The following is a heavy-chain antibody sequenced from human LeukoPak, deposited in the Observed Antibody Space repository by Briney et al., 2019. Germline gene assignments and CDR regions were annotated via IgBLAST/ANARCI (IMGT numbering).Heavy chain of an antibody. D-gene: IGHD3-10*01. CDR3: ARVFRVRGVTVDY. J-gene: IGHJ4*02. V-gene: IGHV4-61*02. CDR1: GGSISSGSYY. CDR2: IYTSGST. Sequence: KPSQTLSLTCTVSGGSISSGSYYWSWIRQPAGKGLEWIGRIYTSGSTYYNPSLKSRVTISVDTSKNQFSLKLSSVTAADTAVYYCARVFRVRGVTVDYWGQGTLVTVSS.